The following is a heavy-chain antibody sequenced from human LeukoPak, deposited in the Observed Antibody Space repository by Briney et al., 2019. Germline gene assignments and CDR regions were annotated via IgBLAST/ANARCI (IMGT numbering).Heavy chain of an antibody. V-gene: IGHV1-69*13. CDR3: AREDYCSGGSCFVRAFDI. Sequence: SVKVSCKASGGTFSSYAISWVRQAPGQGLEWMGGIIPIFGTANYAQKFQGRVTITAGESTSTAYMELSSLRSEDTAVYYCAREDYCSGGSCFVRAFDIWGQGTMVTVSS. CDR1: GGTFSSYA. CDR2: IIPIFGTA. D-gene: IGHD2-15*01. J-gene: IGHJ3*02.